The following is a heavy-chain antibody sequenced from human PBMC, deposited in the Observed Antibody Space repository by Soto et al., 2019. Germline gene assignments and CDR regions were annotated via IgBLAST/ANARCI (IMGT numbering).Heavy chain of an antibody. D-gene: IGHD3-9*01. CDR3: ARDSFRRELLTGSLSYYFDY. CDR2: IKQDGSEK. J-gene: IGHJ4*02. V-gene: IGHV3-7*04. Sequence: GGSLRLSCAASGFTFSSYWMSWVRQAPGKGLEWVANIKQDGSEKYYVDSVKGRFTISRDNAKSSLYLQMNSLRAEDTAVYYCARDSFRRELLTGSLSYYFDYWGQGTLVTVSS. CDR1: GFTFSSYW.